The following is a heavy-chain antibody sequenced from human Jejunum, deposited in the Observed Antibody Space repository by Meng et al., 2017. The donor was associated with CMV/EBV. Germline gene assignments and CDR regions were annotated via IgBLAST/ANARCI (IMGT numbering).Heavy chain of an antibody. Sequence: CAASGFTFDDYAMHWARQAPGKGLEWVSGISWNSGSIGYADSVKGRFTISRDNAKNSLYLQMNSLRAEDMALYYCAKDKAGAFDYWGQGTLVTVSS. CDR3: AKDKAGAFDY. CDR2: ISWNSGSI. J-gene: IGHJ4*02. D-gene: IGHD6-19*01. CDR1: GFTFDDYA. V-gene: IGHV3-9*03.